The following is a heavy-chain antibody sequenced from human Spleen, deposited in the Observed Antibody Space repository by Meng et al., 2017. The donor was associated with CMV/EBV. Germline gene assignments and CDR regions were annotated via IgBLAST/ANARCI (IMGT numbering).Heavy chain of an antibody. D-gene: IGHD3-3*01. J-gene: IGHJ6*02. CDR3: ARGAVRFLEWLPSPTYYYYGMDV. V-gene: IGHV3-21*01. Sequence: GGSLRLSCAASGFTFSSYSMNWVRQAPGKGLEWVSSISSSSSYIYYADSVKGRFTISRDNAKNSLYLQMNSLRAEDTAVYYCARGAVRFLEWLPSPTYYYYGMDVWGQGTTVTVSS. CDR1: GFTFSSYS. CDR2: ISSSSSYI.